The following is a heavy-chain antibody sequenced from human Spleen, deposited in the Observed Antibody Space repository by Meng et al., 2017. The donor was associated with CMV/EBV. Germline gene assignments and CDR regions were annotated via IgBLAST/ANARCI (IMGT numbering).Heavy chain of an antibody. Sequence: SGFTFSSYAMSWVRQAPGKGLECVSVIYSGGSSTYYAESVKGRFTISRENSKNTLYLQMNSLRAEDTAVYYCAKDGRGYSYGYHFDYWGQGTLVTVSS. D-gene: IGHD5-18*01. CDR2: IYSGGSST. V-gene: IGHV3-23*03. CDR1: GFTFSSYA. J-gene: IGHJ4*02. CDR3: AKDGRGYSYGYHFDY.